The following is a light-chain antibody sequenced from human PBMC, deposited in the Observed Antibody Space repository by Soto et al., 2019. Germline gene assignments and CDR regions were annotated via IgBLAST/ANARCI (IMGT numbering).Light chain of an antibody. J-gene: IGKJ5*01. CDR2: AAS. CDR1: QGINNY. V-gene: IGKV1-9*01. Sequence: DIQLTQSPSFLSASVGDRVTITCRASQGINNYLAWYQQKPGKAPKLLIYAASTLQSGVPPRFSGSGSGTEFTLTVSSLQPEDFATYYCQQLNSYPFITFDQGTRLESK. CDR3: QQLNSYPFIT.